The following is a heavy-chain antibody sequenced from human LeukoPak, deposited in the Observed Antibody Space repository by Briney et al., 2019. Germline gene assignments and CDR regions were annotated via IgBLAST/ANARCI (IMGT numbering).Heavy chain of an antibody. CDR3: ARAMTAAYFDY. V-gene: IGHV3-11*01. J-gene: IGHJ4*02. CDR2: ISSSGSTI. D-gene: IGHD3-22*01. CDR1: GFTFSDYY. Sequence: GGSLRLSCAAAGFTFSDYYMSWIRQAPGKGLEWVSYISSSGSTIYYADSVKGRFTISRDNAKNSLYLQMNSLRAEDTAVYYCARAMTAAYFDYWGQGTLVTVSS.